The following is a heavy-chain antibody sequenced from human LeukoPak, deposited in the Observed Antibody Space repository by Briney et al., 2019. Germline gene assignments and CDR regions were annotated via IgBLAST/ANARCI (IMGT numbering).Heavy chain of an antibody. J-gene: IGHJ6*04. V-gene: IGHV3-30*02. CDR1: GFTFTNYG. CDR3: ARDGNYGSGSLLDV. Sequence: GGSLRLSCAASGFTFTNYGMHWVRQAPGKGLEWVAFIRYDGSNKYYADSVKGRFTISRDNSKDTLYLQMNSLRAEDTAVYYCARDGNYGSGSLLDVWGKGTTVTVSS. D-gene: IGHD3-10*01. CDR2: IRYDGSNK.